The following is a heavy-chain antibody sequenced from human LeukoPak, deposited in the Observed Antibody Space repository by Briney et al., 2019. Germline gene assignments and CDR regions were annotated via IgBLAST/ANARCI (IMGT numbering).Heavy chain of an antibody. CDR1: GFTVSSNY. D-gene: IGHD6-13*01. J-gene: IGHJ4*02. Sequence: GESLRLSCAASGFTVSSNYMSWVRQAPGKGLQWVSALSGSGLSTYYADSVKGRFTISRDNSKNTLYLQMNSLRAEDTAVYYCAKGGESSSWLFDYWGQGTLVPVSS. CDR2: LSGSGLST. V-gene: IGHV3-23*01. CDR3: AKGGESSSWLFDY.